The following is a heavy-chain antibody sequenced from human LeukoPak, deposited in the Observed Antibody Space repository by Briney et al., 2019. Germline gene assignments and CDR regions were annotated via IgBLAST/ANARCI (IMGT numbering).Heavy chain of an antibody. CDR2: ISSSSSYI. V-gene: IGHV3-21*01. D-gene: IGHD2-2*01. Sequence: GGSLRLSRAASGFTFSSYSMNWVRQAPGKGLEWVSSISSSSSYIYYADSVKGRFTISRDNAKNSLYLQMNSLRAEDTAVYYCARDFPPGSQCLDYWGQGTLVTVSS. CDR3: ARDFPPGSQCLDY. CDR1: GFTFSSYS. J-gene: IGHJ4*02.